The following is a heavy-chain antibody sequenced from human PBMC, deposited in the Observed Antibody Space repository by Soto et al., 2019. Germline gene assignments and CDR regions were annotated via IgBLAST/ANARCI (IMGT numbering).Heavy chain of an antibody. V-gene: IGHV3-11*01. CDR2: IGTTVNTI. CDR3: ATYYYGSGSSFDY. J-gene: IGHJ4*02. CDR1: GFTVSDDY. D-gene: IGHD3-10*01. Sequence: PGGSLRLSCSASGFTVSDDYMTWIRQAPGKWLEWVSYIGTTVNTIYYAYSVKGRFTISRDNAKNSLYLQMNSLRPDDTAVYYCATYYYGSGSSFDYWGQGTLVTVSS.